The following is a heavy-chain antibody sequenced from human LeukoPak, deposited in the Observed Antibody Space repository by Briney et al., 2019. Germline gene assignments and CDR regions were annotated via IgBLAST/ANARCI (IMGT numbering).Heavy chain of an antibody. V-gene: IGHV4-59*05. D-gene: IGHD3-22*01. CDR3: ARQLDSSGYYYESPEYYFDY. CDR1: GGSISSYY. CDR2: IYYSGST. J-gene: IGHJ4*02. Sequence: PSETLSLTCTVSGGSISSYYWSWIRQPPGKGLEWIGSIYYSGSTYYNPSLKSRVTISVDTSKNQFSLKLSSVTAADTAVYYCARQLDSSGYYYESPEYYFDYWGQGTLVTVSS.